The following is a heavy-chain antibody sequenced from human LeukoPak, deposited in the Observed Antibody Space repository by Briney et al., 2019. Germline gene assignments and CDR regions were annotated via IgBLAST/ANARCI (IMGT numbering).Heavy chain of an antibody. CDR2: ISTSGDIM. CDR3: AKGHTYGMI. V-gene: IGHV3-11*01. Sequence: PGGSLRLSCSASGFTFRNYYMTWLRQTPGKGLEWLSYISTSGDIMDYADSVKGRFTISRDNAKDSLYLQMKSLGADDTAIYYCAKGHTYGMIWGQGALVTVSS. CDR1: GFTFRNYY. D-gene: IGHD5-18*01. J-gene: IGHJ4*02.